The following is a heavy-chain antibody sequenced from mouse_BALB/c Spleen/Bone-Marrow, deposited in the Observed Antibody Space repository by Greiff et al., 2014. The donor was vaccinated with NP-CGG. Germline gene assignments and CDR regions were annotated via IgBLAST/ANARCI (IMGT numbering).Heavy chain of an antibody. D-gene: IGHD1-1*01. J-gene: IGHJ4*01. CDR3: VRDVHVRSYYYTMDY. V-gene: IGHV5-4*02. CDR1: GFTFSDFY. Sequence: DVQLVESGGGLVKPGGSLKLSCEASGFTFSDFYMYWVRQTPEKRLEWVGTISDGGSYTYYPDRVKGRFTISRDDAKNKLYLQMSSLRSEDTTMFYCVRDVHVRSYYYTMDYWGQGTSVTVSS. CDR2: ISDGGSYT.